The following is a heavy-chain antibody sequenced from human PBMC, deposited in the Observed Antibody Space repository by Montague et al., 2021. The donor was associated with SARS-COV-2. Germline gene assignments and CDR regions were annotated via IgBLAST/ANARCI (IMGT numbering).Heavy chain of an antibody. V-gene: IGHV3-48*03. D-gene: IGHD5-12*01. CDR3: ARDRGGYEPIFLDF. Sequence: SLRLSCAASGFTFSSYEMNWVRQVPGKGLEWVSFISVGSGPIFYADSVKGRFTISRDDAKSSLYLQMNSLRAEDTAFYYCARDRGGYEPIFLDFRGQGALVTVSS. J-gene: IGHJ4*02. CDR2: ISVGSGPI. CDR1: GFTFSSYE.